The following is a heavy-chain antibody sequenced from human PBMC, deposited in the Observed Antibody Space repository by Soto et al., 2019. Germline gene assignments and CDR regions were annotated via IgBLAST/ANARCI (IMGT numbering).Heavy chain of an antibody. CDR3: ARGPGSWYYYYMDV. V-gene: IGHV1-8*01. D-gene: IGHD6-13*01. CDR1: GYTFTIYD. Sequence: ASVKVSCKASGYTFTIYDINWVRQATGQGLEWMGWMNPNSGNTGYAQKFQGRVTMTRNTSISTAYMELSSLRSEDTAVYYCARGPGSWYYYYMDVWGKGTTVTVSS. J-gene: IGHJ6*03. CDR2: MNPNSGNT.